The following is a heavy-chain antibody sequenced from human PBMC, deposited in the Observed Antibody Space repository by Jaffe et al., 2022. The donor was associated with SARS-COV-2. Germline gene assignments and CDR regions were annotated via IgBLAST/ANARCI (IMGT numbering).Heavy chain of an antibody. Sequence: EVQLVESGGGLVQPGGSLRLSCAASGFTFSSYWMHWVRQAPGKGLVWVSRINSDGSSTSYADSVKGRFTISRDNAKNTLYLQMNSLRAEDTAVYYCASPMTTVTNFPSWDAFDIWGQGTMVTVSS. CDR1: GFTFSSYW. CDR3: ASPMTTVTNFPSWDAFDI. V-gene: IGHV3-74*01. D-gene: IGHD4-17*01. CDR2: INSDGSST. J-gene: IGHJ3*02.